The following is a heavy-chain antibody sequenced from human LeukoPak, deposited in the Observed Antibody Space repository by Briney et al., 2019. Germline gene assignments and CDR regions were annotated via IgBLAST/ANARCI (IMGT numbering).Heavy chain of an antibody. CDR1: GFTFSDYN. D-gene: IGHD3-9*01. CDR3: ARSIGLTGGGVDV. Sequence: EGSLRLSCAASGFTFSDYNMNWVRQAPGKGLEWFSYITNGGSTIHHADSVKGRFTISRDNAKKTLYLQMNSLRAEDTAVYYCARSIGLTGGGVDVWGQGTTVTVSS. V-gene: IGHV3-11*01. CDR2: ITNGGSTI. J-gene: IGHJ6*02.